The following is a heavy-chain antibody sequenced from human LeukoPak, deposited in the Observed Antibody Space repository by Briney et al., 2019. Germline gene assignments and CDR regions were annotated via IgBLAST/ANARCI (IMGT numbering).Heavy chain of an antibody. CDR1: GYIFSTFL. CDR3: ARRINNWFDP. V-gene: IGHV5-51*01. J-gene: IGHJ5*02. CDR2: IFPGDSDA. Sequence: GESLKISCKASGYIFSTFLIAWVRQVPGKGLELMGTIFPGDSDARYSPSFQGQVTFSVDKSISTAYLQWSSLKASDTAFYYCARRINNWFDPWGQGTLVTVSS.